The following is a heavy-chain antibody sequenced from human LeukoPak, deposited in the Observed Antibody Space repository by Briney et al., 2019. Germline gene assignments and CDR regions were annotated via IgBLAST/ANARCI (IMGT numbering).Heavy chain of an antibody. CDR2: ISTSGNTI. Sequence: PGGSLGLSCVGSGFIFRDYPMIWMRQAPGKGLEWISYISTSGNTIYYADSVKGRFTISRDNAKDSLFLHMTNLRAEDTAVYYCARDSYYCLDVWGKGTTVTVSS. CDR3: ARDSYYCLDV. J-gene: IGHJ6*03. CDR1: GFIFRDYP. V-gene: IGHV3-11*04.